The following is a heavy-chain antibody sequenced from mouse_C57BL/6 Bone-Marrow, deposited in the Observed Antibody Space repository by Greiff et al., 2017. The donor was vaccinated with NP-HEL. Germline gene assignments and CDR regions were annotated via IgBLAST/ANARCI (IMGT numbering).Heavy chain of an antibody. V-gene: IGHV1-50*01. J-gene: IGHJ2*01. CDR2: IDPSDSYT. CDR1: GYTFTSYW. CDR3: ARRIITTLDY. Sequence: QVQLKQPGAELVKPGASVKLSCKASGYTFTSYWMQWVKQRPGQGLEWIGEIDPSDSYTNYNQKFKGKAPLTVATSSSPAYMQLSSLTAEDSAVYYCARRIITTLDYWGQGTTLTVSS. D-gene: IGHD1-1*01.